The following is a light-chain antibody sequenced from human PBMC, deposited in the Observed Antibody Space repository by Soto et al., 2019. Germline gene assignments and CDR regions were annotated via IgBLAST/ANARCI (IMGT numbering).Light chain of an antibody. CDR1: SSDVGGYNY. CDR2: DVS. J-gene: IGLJ2*01. CDR3: SSYTSSSTLV. Sequence: QSALTQPASVSGSPGPSITISCTGTSSDVGGYNYVSWYQQHPGKAPKLMIYDVSNRPSGVSNRFSGSKSGNTASLTISGLQAEDEADYYCSSYTSSSTLVFRGGTKLPVL. V-gene: IGLV2-14*01.